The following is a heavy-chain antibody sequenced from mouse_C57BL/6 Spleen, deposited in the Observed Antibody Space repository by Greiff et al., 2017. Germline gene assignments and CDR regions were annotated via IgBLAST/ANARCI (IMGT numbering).Heavy chain of an antibody. D-gene: IGHD2-10*01. J-gene: IGHJ3*01. CDR3: ARKPYYGNYFAWFAY. CDR2: IDPSDSYT. CDR1: GYTFTSYW. Sequence: VQLQQPGAELVRPGTSVKLSCKASGYTFTSYWMHWVKQRPGQGLEWIGVIDPSDSYTNYNQKFKGKATLTVDTSSSTAYMQLSSLTYEDSAVYYCARKPYYGNYFAWFAYWGQGTLVTVSA. V-gene: IGHV1-59*01.